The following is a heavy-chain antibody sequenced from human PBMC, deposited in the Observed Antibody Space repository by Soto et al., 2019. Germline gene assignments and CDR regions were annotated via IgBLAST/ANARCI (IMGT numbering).Heavy chain of an antibody. J-gene: IGHJ1*01. CDR1: GGSISSSNW. CDR2: IHHSGST. V-gene: IGHV4-4*02. Sequence: SATLSLTCAVSGGSISSSNWWSWVRQPPGKGLEWIGEIHHSGSTNYNPSLKSRVTISVDKSKNQFSLKLSSVTAADTAVYYWARCDYYGSGSSRGRGYWGRGHMVTVSS. D-gene: IGHD3-10*01. CDR3: ARCDYYGSGSSRGRGY.